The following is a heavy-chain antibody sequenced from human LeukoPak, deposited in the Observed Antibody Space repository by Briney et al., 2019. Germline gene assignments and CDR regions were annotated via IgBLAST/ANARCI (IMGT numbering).Heavy chain of an antibody. D-gene: IGHD3-9*01. J-gene: IGHJ4*02. CDR1: GVSIDTYY. Sequence: KPSETLSLTCSVSGVSIDTYYWSWIRQPPGKGLEWIGSIYHSGSTYYNPSLKSRVTISVDTSKNQFSLKLSSVTAADTAVYYCATQYYDILTGYYFFDYWGQGTLVTVSS. V-gene: IGHV4-59*08. CDR2: IYHSGST. CDR3: ATQYYDILTGYYFFDY.